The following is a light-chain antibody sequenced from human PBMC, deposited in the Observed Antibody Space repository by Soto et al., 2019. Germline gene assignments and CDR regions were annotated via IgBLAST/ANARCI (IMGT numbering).Light chain of an antibody. Sequence: EIVLTQSPGTLSLSPGEIATLSCRASQSVSSSYLAWYQQKPGQAPRLLIYGASSSATGIPDRFSGSGSGTDCTLTISRLEPEDVAVYYCQQYGSSPLYTFGQGTKLEIK. V-gene: IGKV3-20*01. CDR3: QQYGSSPLYT. J-gene: IGKJ2*01. CDR1: QSVSSSY. CDR2: GAS.